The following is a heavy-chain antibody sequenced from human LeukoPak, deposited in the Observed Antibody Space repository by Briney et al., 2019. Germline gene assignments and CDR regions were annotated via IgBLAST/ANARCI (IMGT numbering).Heavy chain of an antibody. V-gene: IGHV3-30*04. CDR2: ISYDGSNK. Sequence: GSLRLSCAASGFTFSSFAINWVRQAPGKGLEWVAVISYDGSNKYYADSVKGRFTISRDNSKNTLYLQMNSLRAEDTAVYYCARVPIAAAHRGQGTLVTVSS. J-gene: IGHJ4*02. D-gene: IGHD6-13*01. CDR3: ARVPIAAAH. CDR1: GFTFSSFA.